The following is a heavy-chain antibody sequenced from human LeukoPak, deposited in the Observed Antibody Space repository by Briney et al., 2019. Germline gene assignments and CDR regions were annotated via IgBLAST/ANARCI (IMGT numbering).Heavy chain of an antibody. CDR2: IRSKAYGGTT. D-gene: IGHD2-2*01. V-gene: IGHV3-49*04. J-gene: IGHJ6*03. CDR3: TLTRFDIGYCSSTSCYPSYYYYMDV. CDR1: GFTFGDYA. Sequence: GGSLRLSCTASGFTFGDYAMSWVRQAPGKGLEWVGFIRSKAYGGTTEYAASVKGRFTISRDDSKSIAYLQMNSLKTEDTAVYYCTLTRFDIGYCSSTSCYPSYYYYMDVWGKGTTVTISS.